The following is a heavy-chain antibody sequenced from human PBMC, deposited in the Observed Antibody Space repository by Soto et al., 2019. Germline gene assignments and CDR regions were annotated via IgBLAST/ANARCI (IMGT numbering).Heavy chain of an antibody. CDR2: IIPIFGTA. V-gene: IGHV1-69*13. D-gene: IGHD3-10*01. Sequence: GASVKVSCKASGGTFSSYAISWVRQAPGQGLEWMGGIIPIFGTANYAQKFQGRVTITADESTSTAYMELSSLRSEDTAVYYCASRPATTFGYYYYGMDVWGQGTTVTVPS. CDR3: ASRPATTFGYYYYGMDV. J-gene: IGHJ6*02. CDR1: GGTFSSYA.